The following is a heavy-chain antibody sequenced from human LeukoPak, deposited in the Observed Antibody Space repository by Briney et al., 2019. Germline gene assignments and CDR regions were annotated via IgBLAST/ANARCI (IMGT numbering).Heavy chain of an antibody. Sequence: PGGSLRLSCAASGFIFSDYGMHWVRQAPGKGLEWVTFIRYDGTNKYYADSVKGRFTISRDNSKNIVYLQMNSLSSEDTAVYYGVKEGTASKPSDLDYWGQGTLVTASS. CDR1: GFIFSDYG. CDR3: VKEGTASKPSDLDY. J-gene: IGHJ4*02. CDR2: IRYDGTNK. V-gene: IGHV3-30*02. D-gene: IGHD1/OR15-1a*01.